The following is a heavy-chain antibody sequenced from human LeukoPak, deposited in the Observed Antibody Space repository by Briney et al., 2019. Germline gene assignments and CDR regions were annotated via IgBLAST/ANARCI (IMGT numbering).Heavy chain of an antibody. CDR1: GGSISSNTYY. CDR2: IYYSGST. V-gene: IGHV4-39*07. D-gene: IGHD3-22*01. Sequence: PSETLSLTCIVSGGSISSNTYYWGWIRQPPGKGLEWIGSIYYSGSTYYNPSLKSRVTISVDTSKNQFSLKLSSVTAADTAVYYCARTYSSGQGAYYWGQGTLVTVSS. CDR3: ARTYSSGQGAYY. J-gene: IGHJ4*02.